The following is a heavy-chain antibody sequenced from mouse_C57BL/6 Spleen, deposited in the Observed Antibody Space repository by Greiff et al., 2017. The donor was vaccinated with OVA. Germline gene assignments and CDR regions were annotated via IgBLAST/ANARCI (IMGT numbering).Heavy chain of an antibody. V-gene: IGHV1-64*01. D-gene: IGHD1-1*01. Sequence: QVQLQQPGAELVKPGASVKLSCKASGYTFTSYWMHWVKQRPGQGLEWIGMIHPTSGSTNYNEKFKSKATLTVDKSSSTAYMQLSSLTSEDSAVDYCARKKDYGSSYPFDYWGQGTTLTVSS. CDR3: ARKKDYGSSYPFDY. J-gene: IGHJ2*01. CDR2: IHPTSGST. CDR1: GYTFTSYW.